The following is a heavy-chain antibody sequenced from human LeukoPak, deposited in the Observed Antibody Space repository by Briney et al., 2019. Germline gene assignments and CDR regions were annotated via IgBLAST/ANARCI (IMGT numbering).Heavy chain of an antibody. CDR2: IYPGDSDT. CDR1: GYSFTSYW. Sequence: GESLKISCKGSGYSFTSYWIGWVRQMPGKGLEWMGIIYPGDSDTRYSRSFQGQVTISVDKSISTAYLQWTSLKASDTALYYCATSGLDAFDIWGQGTMVTVSS. CDR3: ATSGLDAFDI. J-gene: IGHJ3*02. V-gene: IGHV5-51*01.